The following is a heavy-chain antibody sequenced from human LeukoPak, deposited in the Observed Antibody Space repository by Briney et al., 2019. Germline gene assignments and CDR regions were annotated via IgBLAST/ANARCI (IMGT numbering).Heavy chain of an antibody. Sequence: GGSLRLSCAPSGFTFSSYSMNWVGPARGRGLEWVSSIISSSSYIYYAHSVKGRFTISRDNSKNTLYLQMNSLGAEGTAVYYCAKDSRRNSGSYVFDFWGQGTLVTVSS. D-gene: IGHD1-26*01. J-gene: IGHJ4*02. CDR2: IISSSSYI. CDR3: AKDSRRNSGSYVFDF. V-gene: IGHV3-21*01. CDR1: GFTFSSYS.